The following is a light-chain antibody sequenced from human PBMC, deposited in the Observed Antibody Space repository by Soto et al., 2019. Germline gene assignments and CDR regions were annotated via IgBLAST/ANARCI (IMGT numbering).Light chain of an antibody. CDR3: QSYDSTLSARYV. V-gene: IGLV1-40*01. Sequence: QYVLTQPPSVSGAPGQRVTISCTGSSSNIGAGYDVHWYQQRPGTAPKLLIFGNINRPSGVPDRFSGSKSGTSASLAITGLQAEDEGDYYFQSYDSTLSARYVFGTGTKVTVL. CDR2: GNI. J-gene: IGLJ1*01. CDR1: SSNIGAGYD.